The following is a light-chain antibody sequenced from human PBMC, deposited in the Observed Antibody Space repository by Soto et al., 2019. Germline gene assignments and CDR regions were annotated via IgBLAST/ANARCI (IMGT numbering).Light chain of an antibody. V-gene: IGLV2-8*01. J-gene: IGLJ2*01. Sequence: QSALTQPPSASGSPGQSVTISCTGTSSDVGGYNYVSWYQQHPGKAPKLMIYEVXKRPSGVPDRFSGSKSGNTASLTVSGXXXXXXXXXXCTSYAGSNNFVVFGGGTKLTVL. CDR1: SSDVGGYNY. CDR2: EVX. CDR3: TSYAGSNNFVV.